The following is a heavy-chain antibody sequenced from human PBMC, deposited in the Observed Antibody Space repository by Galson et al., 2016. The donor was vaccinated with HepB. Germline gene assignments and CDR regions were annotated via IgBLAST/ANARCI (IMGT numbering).Heavy chain of an antibody. Sequence: SLRLSCAASGFTFNIYIMNWYRQAPGRGLEWLSHITRSSNNIYYADSVKGRFTISRDNARNTLYLHMNGLRGDDTAVYYCASEIRISTVRGSMISNGVDSGGRGTTVIVS. V-gene: IGHV3-48*01. J-gene: IGHJ6*02. CDR2: ITRSSNNI. CDR1: GFTFNIYI. D-gene: IGHD3-10*01. CDR3: ASEIRISTVRGSMISNGVDS.